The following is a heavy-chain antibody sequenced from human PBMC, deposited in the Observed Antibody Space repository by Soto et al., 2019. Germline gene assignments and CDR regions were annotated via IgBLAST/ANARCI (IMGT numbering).Heavy chain of an antibody. CDR2: IKSKTDGGTT. CDR1: GFTFSNAW. V-gene: IGHV3-15*01. D-gene: IGHD4-17*01. Sequence: EVQLVESGGGLVKPGGSLRLSCAASGFTFSNAWMSWVRKAPGKGLEWVGRIKSKTDGGTTDYAAPVIGRFPISRDDSKNTLSLHLNSRKTEDTVVYYCTTRWYGDFDYWGQGTLGTVSA. J-gene: IGHJ4*02. CDR3: TTRWYGDFDY.